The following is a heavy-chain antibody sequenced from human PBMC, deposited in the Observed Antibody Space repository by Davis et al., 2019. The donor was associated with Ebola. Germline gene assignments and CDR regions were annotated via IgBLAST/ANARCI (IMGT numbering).Heavy chain of an antibody. D-gene: IGHD2-15*01. CDR2: IFPADSDT. V-gene: IGHV5-51*01. J-gene: IGHJ4*02. Sequence: KVSCKGSGYTFTSYWIAWVRQMPGKGLEWMGIIFPADSDTRYNPSFQGQVTISADKSITTAYLQWSSLKASDTAMYYCARHGGGFDYWGQGTLVTVSS. CDR3: ARHGGGFDY. CDR1: GYTFTSYW.